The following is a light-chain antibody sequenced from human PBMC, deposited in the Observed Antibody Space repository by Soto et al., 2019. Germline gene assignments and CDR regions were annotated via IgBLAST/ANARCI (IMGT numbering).Light chain of an antibody. J-gene: IGLJ1*01. V-gene: IGLV2-14*01. CDR3: SSYTSSSTTYV. CDR1: SSDVGAYNH. CDR2: EVS. Sequence: QSALTQPASVSGSPGQSITISCTGTSSDVGAYNHVSWYQEHPGKAPKLMIYEVSNRPSGVSNRFSGSKSGNTASLTISGLQPEDEADYYCSSYTSSSTTYVFGTGTKV.